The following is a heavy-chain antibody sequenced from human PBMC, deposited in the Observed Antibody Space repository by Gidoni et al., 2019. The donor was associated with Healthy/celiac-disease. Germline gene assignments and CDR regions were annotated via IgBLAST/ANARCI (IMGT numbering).Heavy chain of an antibody. V-gene: IGHV3-43D*03. Sequence: EVQLVESGGVVVQPGGSLRLSCAASGFTFDDYSMHWVRQAPGQGLVWVSLISWDGGSTYYADSVKGRFTISRDNSKNSLYLQMNSLRAEDTALYYCAKEGRNSSPGYMDVWGKGTTVTVSS. D-gene: IGHD6-13*01. CDR2: ISWDGGST. CDR1: GFTFDDYS. J-gene: IGHJ6*03. CDR3: AKEGRNSSPGYMDV.